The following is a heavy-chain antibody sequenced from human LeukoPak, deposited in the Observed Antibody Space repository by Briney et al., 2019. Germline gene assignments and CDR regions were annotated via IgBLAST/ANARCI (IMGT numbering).Heavy chain of an antibody. CDR2: INPNSGNT. CDR3: ARDQLPSIAAAGTGY. J-gene: IGHJ4*02. D-gene: IGHD6-13*01. CDR1: GYTFTSYG. Sequence: ASVKVSCKASGYTFTSYGISWVRQAPGQGLEWMGWINPNSGNTAYAQNFQGRVTMTRDSSRSTVYMELSSLKSEDTAVYYCARDQLPSIAAAGTGYWGQGTLVTVSS. V-gene: IGHV1-8*02.